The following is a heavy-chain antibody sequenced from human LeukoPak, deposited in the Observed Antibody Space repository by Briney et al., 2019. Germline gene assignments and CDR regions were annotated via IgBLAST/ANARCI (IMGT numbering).Heavy chain of an antibody. V-gene: IGHV1-18*01. CDR2: INAYNGDT. CDR1: GYTFNTYG. CDR3: ARVGSGVWFDP. J-gene: IGHJ5*02. D-gene: IGHD6-19*01. Sequence: ASVKVSCKASGYTFNTYGISWVRQAPGQGLEWMGWINAYNGDTNFAQKFQGRVTMTTDTSTTTAYMELRSLRSDDTAVYYCARVGSGVWFDPWGQGTLVTVSS.